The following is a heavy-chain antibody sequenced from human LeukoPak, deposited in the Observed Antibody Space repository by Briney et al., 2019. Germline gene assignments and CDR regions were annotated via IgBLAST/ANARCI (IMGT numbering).Heavy chain of an antibody. J-gene: IGHJ3*02. CDR3: ARHAYYDILTGTPIGAFDI. D-gene: IGHD3-9*01. Sequence: SETLSLTCTVSGGSISSYYWSWIRQPPGKGLEWIEYIYTSGSTNYNPSLKSRVTISVDTSKNQFSLKLSSVTAADTAVYYCARHAYYDILTGTPIGAFDIWGQGTMVTVSS. CDR2: IYTSGST. V-gene: IGHV4-4*09. CDR1: GGSISSYY.